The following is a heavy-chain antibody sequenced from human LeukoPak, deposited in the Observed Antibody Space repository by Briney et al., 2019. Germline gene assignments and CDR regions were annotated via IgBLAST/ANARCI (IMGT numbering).Heavy chain of an antibody. Sequence: SETLSLTCTVSGASISTDYWSWIRQPPGKGLEWIGYIYYSGSTNYKPSLKSRVSISVDTSKNQFSLHLTSVTAADTAVYYCAKDPIKYHPSQGAGLIVNWFDPWGQGTLVTVSS. CDR3: AKDPIKYHPSQGAGLIVNWFDP. CDR2: IYYSGST. D-gene: IGHD3-16*02. CDR1: GASISTDY. J-gene: IGHJ5*02. V-gene: IGHV4-59*01.